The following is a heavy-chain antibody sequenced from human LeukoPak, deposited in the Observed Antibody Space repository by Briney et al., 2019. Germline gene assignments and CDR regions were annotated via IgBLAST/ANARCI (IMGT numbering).Heavy chain of an antibody. CDR2: INHNGNVN. D-gene: IGHD3-16*01. Sequence: GGSLRLSCAASGFTFSSYWMNWARQAPGKGLEWVASINHNGNVNYYVDSVKGRFTISRDNAKNSLYLQVSNLRAEDTAVYFCARGGGLDVWGRGATVTVSS. CDR3: ARGGGLDV. CDR1: GFTFSSYW. V-gene: IGHV3-7*03. J-gene: IGHJ6*02.